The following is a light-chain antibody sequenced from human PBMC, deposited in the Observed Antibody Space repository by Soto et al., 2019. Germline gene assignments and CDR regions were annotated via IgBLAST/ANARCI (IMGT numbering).Light chain of an antibody. V-gene: IGLV2-8*01. CDR1: TGDIGNYNF. CDR2: EVN. J-gene: IGLJ1*01. CDR3: RSHGGNSPYV. Sequence: QSVLTQPPSASGSPGQSVAISCTGTTGDIGNYNFVSWYQQHPGKAPKLLIFEVNKRPSGVPDRFSGSKSGNTASLTVSGLHAEDEADYYCRSHGGNSPYVFGTGTKLTVL.